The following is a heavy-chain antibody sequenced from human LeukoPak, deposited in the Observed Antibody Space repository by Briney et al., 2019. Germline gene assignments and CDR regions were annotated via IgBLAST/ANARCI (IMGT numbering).Heavy chain of an antibody. CDR3: ARAATVTIYYYYYYYMDV. D-gene: IGHD4-17*01. CDR2: IYYSGST. V-gene: IGHV4-59*01. J-gene: IGHJ6*03. Sequence: SETLSLTCTVSGGSISTYFWSWIRQPPGKGLEWIGYIYYSGSTNYNPSLKSRVTISLDTSKNQFSLKLSSVTAADTAMYYCARAATVTIYYYYYYYMDVWGKGTTVTISS. CDR1: GGSISTYF.